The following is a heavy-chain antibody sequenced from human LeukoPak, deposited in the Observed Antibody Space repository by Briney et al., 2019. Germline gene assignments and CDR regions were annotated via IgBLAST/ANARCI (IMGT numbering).Heavy chain of an antibody. D-gene: IGHD3-10*01. J-gene: IGHJ4*02. CDR3: ARHGYYGSSNYDY. V-gene: IGHV1-18*01. Sequence: ASVTVSFKASVYTFTSYGNSWVRQAPGQGREWVGWISAYNGNTNYTQKLQGRVTIHTDKSTSTAYMELTSLRSDDTAVYYCARHGYYGSSNYDYWGQGTLVTVSS. CDR1: VYTFTSYG. CDR2: ISAYNGNT.